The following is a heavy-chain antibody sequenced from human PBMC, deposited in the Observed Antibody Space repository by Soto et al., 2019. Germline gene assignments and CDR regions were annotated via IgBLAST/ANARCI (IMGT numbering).Heavy chain of an antibody. CDR3: AREGYTPDLYYYYYMDV. J-gene: IGHJ6*03. CDR2: ISAYNGNT. CDR1: GYTFTSYG. Sequence: QVPLVQSGAEVKKPGASVKVSCKASGYTFTSYGISWVRQAPGQGLEWMGWISAYNGNTNYAQKLQGRVTITTDTSTSTAYMELRSLRSDDTAVYYCAREGYTPDLYYYYYMDVWGKGTTVTVSS. D-gene: IGHD5-12*01. V-gene: IGHV1-18*01.